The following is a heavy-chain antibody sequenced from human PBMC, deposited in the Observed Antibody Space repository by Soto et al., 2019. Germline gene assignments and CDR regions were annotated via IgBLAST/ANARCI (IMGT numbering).Heavy chain of an antibody. CDR1: GFSFVNYA. CDR3: AKATTNGGWFNPFDS. J-gene: IGHJ4*02. Sequence: EVQLLESGGRLVQPGGSLRLSCAASGFSFVNYAMNWVRQAPGKGLEWVSGLSGSGTSTYYADSVKGRFTISRDNSRDTLVLQMNSLTADDTAVYYCAKATTNGGWFNPFDSWGQGALVTVSS. D-gene: IGHD6-19*01. V-gene: IGHV3-23*01. CDR2: LSGSGTST.